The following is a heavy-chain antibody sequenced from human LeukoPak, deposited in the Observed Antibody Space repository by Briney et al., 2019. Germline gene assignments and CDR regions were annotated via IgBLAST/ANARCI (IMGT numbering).Heavy chain of an antibody. V-gene: IGHV1-2*02. D-gene: IGHD6-6*01. CDR3: ARAGSSSSYSLDY. J-gene: IGHJ4*02. Sequence: ASVKVSCNASGYTFTGYYMHWVRQAPGQGREWMGWINPNSGGTNYAQKFQGRVTMTRDTSISTAYMELSRLRSDDTAVYYCARAGSSSSYSLDYWGQGTLVTVSS. CDR2: INPNSGGT. CDR1: GYTFTGYY.